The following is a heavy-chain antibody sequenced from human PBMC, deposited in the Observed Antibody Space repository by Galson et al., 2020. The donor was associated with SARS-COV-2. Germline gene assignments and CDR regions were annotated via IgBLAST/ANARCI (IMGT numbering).Heavy chain of an antibody. D-gene: IGHD1-26*01. Sequence: QHGESLKISCAASGFTFTNYAIHWVRQAPGKGLEWVAVISHDGRIEVYADSVKGRFTISRDNSENMLFLQMDSLRADDTAVYYCARDVSGGASDIWGQGTMVTVSS. CDR1: GFTFTNYA. J-gene: IGHJ3*02. CDR2: ISHDGRIE. V-gene: IGHV3-30*04. CDR3: ARDVSGGASDI.